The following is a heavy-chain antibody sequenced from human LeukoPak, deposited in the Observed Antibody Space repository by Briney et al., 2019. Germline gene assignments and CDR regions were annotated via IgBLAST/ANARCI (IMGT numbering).Heavy chain of an antibody. CDR2: IYTSGST. J-gene: IGHJ4*02. D-gene: IGHD3-10*01. CDR3: ARDQRYYYGSGSYYNVFDY. Sequence: SETLSLTCTVSGGSISSGGYYWSWIRQPAGKGLEWIGRIYTSGSTNYNPSLKSRVTISVDTSKNQFSLKLSSVTAADTAVYYCARDQRYYYGSGSYYNVFDYWGQGTLVTVSS. CDR1: GGSISSGGYY. V-gene: IGHV4-61*02.